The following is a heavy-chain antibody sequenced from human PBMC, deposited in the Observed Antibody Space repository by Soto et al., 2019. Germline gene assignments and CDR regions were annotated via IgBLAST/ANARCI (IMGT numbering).Heavy chain of an antibody. CDR2: INHSGST. Sequence: SETLSLTCAVYGGSFSGYYWSWIRQPPGKGLEWIGEINHSGSTNYNPSLKSRVTISVDTSKNQFSLKLSSVTAADTAVYYCARSRAYYYDSSGYYNWGQGTLVTVS. D-gene: IGHD3-22*01. V-gene: IGHV4-34*01. CDR1: GGSFSGYY. CDR3: ARSRAYYYDSSGYYN. J-gene: IGHJ4*02.